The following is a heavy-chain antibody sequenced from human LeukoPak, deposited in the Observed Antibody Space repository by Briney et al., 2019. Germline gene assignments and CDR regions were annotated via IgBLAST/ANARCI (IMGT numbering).Heavy chain of an antibody. D-gene: IGHD3-16*01. V-gene: IGHV4-59*01. CDR1: GASISSYY. CDR3: ARDGAATGS. CDR2: IYYSGST. Sequence: SETLSLTCTVSGASISSYYWSWIRQPPGKGLEWIGYIYYSGSTNYNPSLKSRVTISVDTSKNQFSLKLSSVTAADTAVYYCARDGAATGSWGQGTLVTVSS. J-gene: IGHJ5*02.